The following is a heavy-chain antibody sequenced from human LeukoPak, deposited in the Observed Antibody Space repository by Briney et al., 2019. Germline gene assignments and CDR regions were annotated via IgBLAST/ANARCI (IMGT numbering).Heavy chain of an antibody. Sequence: SETLSLTCTVPGGSISSYYWSWIRQPPGKGLEWIGYIYYSGSTNYNPSLKSRVTISVDTSKNQFSLKLSSVTAADTAVYYCARGYYDSSLAFDIWGQGTMVTVSS. CDR1: GGSISSYY. D-gene: IGHD3-22*01. CDR3: ARGYYDSSLAFDI. J-gene: IGHJ3*02. V-gene: IGHV4-59*08. CDR2: IYYSGST.